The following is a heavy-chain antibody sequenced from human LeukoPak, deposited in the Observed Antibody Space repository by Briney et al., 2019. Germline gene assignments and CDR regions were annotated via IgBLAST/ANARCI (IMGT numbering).Heavy chain of an antibody. V-gene: IGHV1-69*04. J-gene: IGHJ4*02. CDR2: IIPILGIA. CDR1: GGTFSSYA. Sequence: SVKVSRKASGGTFSSYAISWVRQAPGQGLEWMGRIIPILGIANYAQKFQGRVTITADKSTSTAYMELSSLRSEDTAVYYCAREGYCNNTICDKPFDYWGQGTLVTVSS. CDR3: AREGYCNNTICDKPFDY. D-gene: IGHD2-2*01.